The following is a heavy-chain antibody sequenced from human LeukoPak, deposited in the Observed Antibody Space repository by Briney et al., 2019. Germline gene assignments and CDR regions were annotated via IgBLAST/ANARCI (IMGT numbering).Heavy chain of an antibody. Sequence: GGSLRLSCAASGFTFSSYAMSWVRQAPGKGLEWVSAISGSGGSTYYADSVKGRFTISRDNAKNSLYLQMNSLRAEDTAVYYCARDSINYGSGSRPFDYWGQGTLVTVSS. CDR2: ISGSGGST. V-gene: IGHV3-23*01. CDR1: GFTFSSYA. CDR3: ARDSINYGSGSRPFDY. D-gene: IGHD3-10*01. J-gene: IGHJ4*02.